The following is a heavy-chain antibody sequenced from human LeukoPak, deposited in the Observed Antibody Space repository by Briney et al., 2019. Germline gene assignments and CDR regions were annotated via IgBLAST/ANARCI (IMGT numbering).Heavy chain of an antibody. V-gene: IGHV3-11*04. J-gene: IGHJ4*02. Sequence: KPGGSLRLSCAASRFTFSDYYMSWIRQAPGKGLEWVSYISNSGSTKYYADSVKGRFSISRDNAKKLLYLQMNSLRADDTAVYYCASGGSSGWIDFWGQGTLVTVSS. CDR1: RFTFSDYY. D-gene: IGHD6-19*01. CDR3: ASGGSSGWIDF. CDR2: ISNSGSTK.